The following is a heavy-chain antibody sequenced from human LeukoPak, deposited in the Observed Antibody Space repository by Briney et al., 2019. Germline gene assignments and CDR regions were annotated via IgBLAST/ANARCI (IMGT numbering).Heavy chain of an antibody. D-gene: IGHD3-22*01. J-gene: IGHJ4*02. V-gene: IGHV3-66*01. Sequence: PGGSLRLSCEVSGFSVSSNYMSWVRQAPGKGLEWVSVIYSGGSTYYADSVKGRFTISRDNSKNTLYLQMNSLRAEDTAVYYCARSLNYYDSSGYYRPVYYFDYWGQGTLVAVSS. CDR1: GFSVSSNY. CDR2: IYSGGST. CDR3: ARSLNYYDSSGYYRPVYYFDY.